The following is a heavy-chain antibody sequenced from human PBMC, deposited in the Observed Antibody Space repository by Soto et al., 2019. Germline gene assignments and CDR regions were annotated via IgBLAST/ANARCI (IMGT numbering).Heavy chain of an antibody. CDR3: VRDARAAAWNY. CDR2: LNSDGNSA. D-gene: IGHD6-13*01. J-gene: IGHJ4*02. V-gene: IGHV3-74*01. Sequence: SLRLSCAASGFTFSTYWMHWVRQAPGKGPVWVSRLNSDGNSATYADSVKGRFTISRDNAKNTLYLEMNSLRAEDTAVYYCVRDARAAAWNYWGQGTLVTVSS. CDR1: GFTFSTYW.